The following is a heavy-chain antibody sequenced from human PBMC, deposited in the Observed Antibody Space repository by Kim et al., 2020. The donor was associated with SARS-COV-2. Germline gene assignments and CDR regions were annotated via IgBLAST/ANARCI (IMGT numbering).Heavy chain of an antibody. V-gene: IGHV1-24*01. J-gene: IGHJ5*02. CDR1: GYTLTELS. D-gene: IGHD3-10*01. CDR2: FDPEDGET. Sequence: ASVKVSCKVSGYTLTELSMHWVRQAPGKGLEWMGGFDPEDGETIYAQKFQGRVTMTEDTSTDTAYMELSSLRSEDTAVYYCATSSALIWFGDPSRGVGFDPWGQGTLVTVSS. CDR3: ATSSALIWFGDPSRGVGFDP.